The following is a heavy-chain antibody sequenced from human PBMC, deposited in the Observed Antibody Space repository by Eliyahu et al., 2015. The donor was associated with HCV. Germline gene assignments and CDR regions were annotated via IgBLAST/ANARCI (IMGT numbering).Heavy chain of an antibody. J-gene: IGHJ6*02. CDR1: GFTVSSNY. Sequence: EVQLVESGGGLIQPGGSLRLSCAASGFTVSSNYMSWVRQAPGKGLEWVSVIYSGGSTYYADSVKGRFTISRDNSKNTLYLQMNSLRAEDTAVYYCARDGGVVPAAIGYYYGMDVWGQGTTVTVSS. CDR2: IYSGGST. CDR3: ARDGGVVPAAIGYYYGMDV. D-gene: IGHD2-2*02. V-gene: IGHV3-53*01.